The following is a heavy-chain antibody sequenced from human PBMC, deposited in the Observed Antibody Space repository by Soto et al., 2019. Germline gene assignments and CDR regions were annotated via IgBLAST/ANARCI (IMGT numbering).Heavy chain of an antibody. CDR2: INDSGST. CDR1: GGSFRGYF. CDR3: QGGDF. D-gene: IGHD3-16*01. V-gene: IGHV4-34*01. J-gene: IGHJ4*02. Sequence: LSLTCSVSGGSFRGYFWSWIRQSPDKGLEWIGEINDSGSTYYNPSFKSRLTISVDTSKSQISLTLTSVTAADSAVYYCQGGDFWGQGTRVTVSS.